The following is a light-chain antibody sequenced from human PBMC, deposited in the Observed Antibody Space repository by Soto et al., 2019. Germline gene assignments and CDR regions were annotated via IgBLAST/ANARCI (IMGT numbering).Light chain of an antibody. J-gene: IGKJ3*01. CDR1: QSVSSNN. Sequence: EIVLTQSPGTLSLSPGERATLSCRASQSVSSNNLAWYQQRPGQAPRVVIYGASTRATGIPERFSGSGSGTDFTLTISRLELEDFAVYYCQQYGRSPFTFGPGPKVDMK. CDR2: GAS. V-gene: IGKV3-20*01. CDR3: QQYGRSPFT.